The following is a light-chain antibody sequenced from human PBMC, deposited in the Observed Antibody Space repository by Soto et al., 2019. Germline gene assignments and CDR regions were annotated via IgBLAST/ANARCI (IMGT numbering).Light chain of an antibody. CDR3: QQYGRSPPYT. CDR2: GAS. V-gene: IGKV3-20*01. J-gene: IGKJ2*01. CDR1: QSVSSSY. Sequence: EVVLTQSPGTLSLSPGERATLSCTASQSVSSSYLAWYQQKPGQAPRLLIYGASSRATGISDRFSGSGSGTDFTLTISILEPEDFAVYYCQQYGRSPPYTFGQGTKLEIK.